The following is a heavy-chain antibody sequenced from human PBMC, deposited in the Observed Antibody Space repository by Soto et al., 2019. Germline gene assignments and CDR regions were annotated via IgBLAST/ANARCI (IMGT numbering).Heavy chain of an antibody. D-gene: IGHD1-26*01. CDR2: IVASGGRT. CDR3: VKDLVVLSTIFDS. J-gene: IGHJ4*02. CDR1: GFTFGNYA. V-gene: IGHV3-23*01. Sequence: LRLSCAASGFTFGNYAMGWVRQAPGKGLEWVSGIVASGGRTFYADSAKGRFTISRDNSRNTLYLQMNSLRADDTAVYYCVKDLVVLSTIFDSWGRGTLVTVSS.